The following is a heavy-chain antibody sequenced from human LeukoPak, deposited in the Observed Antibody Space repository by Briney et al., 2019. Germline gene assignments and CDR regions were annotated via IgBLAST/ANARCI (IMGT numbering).Heavy chain of an antibody. V-gene: IGHV3-30*02. CDR1: GFTFNSYG. CDR2: IRYDGSKS. CDR3: AKDGGSGSYFAFDI. D-gene: IGHD1-26*01. Sequence: GGSLRLSCAASGFTFNSYGMHWVRQAPGKGREWVAFIRYDGSKSYFADSVKGRFALSRDNSKNTLYLQMSSLRPEDTAVYFRAKDGGSGSYFAFDIWGQGTMVTVSS. J-gene: IGHJ3*02.